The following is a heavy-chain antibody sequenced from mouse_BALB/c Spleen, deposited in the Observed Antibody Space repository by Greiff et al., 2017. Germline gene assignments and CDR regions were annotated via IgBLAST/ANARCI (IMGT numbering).Heavy chain of an antibody. D-gene: IGHD1-1*01. CDR3: ARGGYYYGSTYYAMDY. V-gene: IGHV5-6-5*01. CDR2: ISSGGST. Sequence: EVHLVESGGGLVKPGGSLKLSCAASGFTFSSYAMSWVRQTPEKRLEWVASISSGGSTYYPDSVKGRFTISRDNARNILYLQMSSLRSEDTAMYYCARGGYYYGSTYYAMDYWGQGTSVTVSS. J-gene: IGHJ4*01. CDR1: GFTFSSYA.